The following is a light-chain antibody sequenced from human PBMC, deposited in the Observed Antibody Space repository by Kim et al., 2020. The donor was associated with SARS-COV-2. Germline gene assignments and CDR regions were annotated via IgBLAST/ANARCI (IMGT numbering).Light chain of an antibody. V-gene: IGLV3-1*01. J-gene: IGLJ3*02. CDR3: QAWDSSTEV. CDR2: PDS. CDR1: KLGDKY. Sequence: SVSPGQTASITCSGDKLGDKYACWYQQKPGQSPVLVIYPDSKRPSGIPERFSGSNSGNTATLTISGTQAMDEADYYCQAWDSSTEVFGGGTQLTFL.